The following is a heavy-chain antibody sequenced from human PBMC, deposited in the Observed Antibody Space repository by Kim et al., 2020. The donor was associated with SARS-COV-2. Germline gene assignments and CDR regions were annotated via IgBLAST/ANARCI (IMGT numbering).Heavy chain of an antibody. V-gene: IGHV3-7*03. CDR3: GTVRSVY. Sequence: GSDNYYVDYVKGRFTISRDNAKNLLYLQMNSLRAEDTAVYHCGTVRSVYWGQGTLVTVSS. CDR2: GSDN. J-gene: IGHJ4*02. D-gene: IGHD3-3*01.